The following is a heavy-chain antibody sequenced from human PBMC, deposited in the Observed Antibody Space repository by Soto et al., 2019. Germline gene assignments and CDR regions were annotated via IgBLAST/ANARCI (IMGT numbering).Heavy chain of an antibody. CDR3: ARPPYGDYAGY. J-gene: IGHJ4*02. CDR1: GFTFSSYE. CDR2: ISSSGSTI. D-gene: IGHD4-17*01. Sequence: GGSLRLSCAASGFTFSSYEMNWVRQAPGKGLEWVSYISSSGSTIYYADSVKGRFTISRDNAKNSLYLQMNSLRAEDTAVYYCARPPYGDYAGYWGQGTLVTVS. V-gene: IGHV3-48*03.